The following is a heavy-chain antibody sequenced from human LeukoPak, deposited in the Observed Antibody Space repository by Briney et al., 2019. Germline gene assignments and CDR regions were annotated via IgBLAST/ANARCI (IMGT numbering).Heavy chain of an antibody. V-gene: IGHV3-48*03. CDR1: GFTFSSYE. Sequence: GGSLRLSCAASGFTFSSYEMNWVRQAPGKGLEWVSYISSSGSTIHYADSVKGRFTISRDNAKNSLYLQMNSLRAEDTAVYYCARSSSWYLDAFDIWGQGTMVTVSS. J-gene: IGHJ3*02. D-gene: IGHD6-13*01. CDR3: ARSSSWYLDAFDI. CDR2: ISSSGSTI.